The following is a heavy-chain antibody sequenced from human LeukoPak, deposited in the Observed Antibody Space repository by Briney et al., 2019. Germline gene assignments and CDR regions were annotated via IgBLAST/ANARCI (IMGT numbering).Heavy chain of an antibody. D-gene: IGHD1-26*01. CDR1: GGSISSSSYY. J-gene: IGHJ1*01. Sequence: SETLSLTCTVSGGSISSSSYYWGWIRQPPGKGLEWIGSIYYSGSTYYNPSLKSRVTISVDTSKNQFSLKLSSVTAADTAVYYCASFYSGSYLGKNFQHWGQGTLVTVSS. CDR3: ASFYSGSYLGKNFQH. CDR2: IYYSGST. V-gene: IGHV4-39*01.